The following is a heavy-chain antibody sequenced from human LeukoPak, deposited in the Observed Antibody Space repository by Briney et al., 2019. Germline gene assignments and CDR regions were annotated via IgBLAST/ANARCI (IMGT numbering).Heavy chain of an antibody. Sequence: SETLSLTYTVSGGSISSYYWSWIRQPPGKGLEWIGYIYTSGSTNYNPSLKSRVTISVDTSKNQFSLKLSSVTAADTAVYYCARHYGSSSLFDYWGQGTLVTVSS. CDR3: ARHYGSSSLFDY. D-gene: IGHD6-6*01. CDR1: GGSISSYY. CDR2: IYTSGST. V-gene: IGHV4-4*09. J-gene: IGHJ4*02.